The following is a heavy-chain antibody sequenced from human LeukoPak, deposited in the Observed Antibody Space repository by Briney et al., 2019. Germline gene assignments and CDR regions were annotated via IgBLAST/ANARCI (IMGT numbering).Heavy chain of an antibody. J-gene: IGHJ4*02. CDR2: TYYSGST. D-gene: IGHD3-10*01. CDR3: ARLRSITMVRGVLDY. Sequence: SETLSLTCTVSGGSISSSSYYWGWIRQPPGKGLEWIGSTYYSGSTYYNPSLKSRVTISVDTSKNQFSLKLSSVTAADTAVYYCARLRSITMVRGVLDYWGQGTLVTVSS. CDR1: GGSISSSSYY. V-gene: IGHV4-39*07.